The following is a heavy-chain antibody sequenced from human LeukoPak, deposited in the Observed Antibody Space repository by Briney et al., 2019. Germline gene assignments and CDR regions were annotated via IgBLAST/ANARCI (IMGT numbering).Heavy chain of an antibody. V-gene: IGHV3-43D*03. D-gene: IGHD3-16*01. CDR1: GFTFDDYA. Sequence: GGSLRLSCAASGFTFDDYAMHWVRQVPGKGLEWVSFISWDGGSTYYADSVKGRFTISRDNSKNTLYLQMNSLRAEDTAVYYCARPGSEGDFDYWGQGTLVTVSS. J-gene: IGHJ4*02. CDR3: ARPGSEGDFDY. CDR2: ISWDGGST.